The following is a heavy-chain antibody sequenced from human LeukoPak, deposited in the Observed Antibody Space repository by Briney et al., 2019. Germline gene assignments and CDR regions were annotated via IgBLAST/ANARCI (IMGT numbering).Heavy chain of an antibody. CDR1: GGSISSYY. CDR3: ARCSTGTNYYYYYMDV. Sequence: KPSETLSLTCTVSGGSISSYYWSWIRQTAGKGLEWIGRIYTSGSTNYNPSLKSRVTMSVDTSKNQFSLKLSSVTAADTAVYYCARCSTGTNYYYYYMDVWGKGTTVAVSS. CDR2: IYTSGST. V-gene: IGHV4-4*07. J-gene: IGHJ6*03. D-gene: IGHD1-7*01.